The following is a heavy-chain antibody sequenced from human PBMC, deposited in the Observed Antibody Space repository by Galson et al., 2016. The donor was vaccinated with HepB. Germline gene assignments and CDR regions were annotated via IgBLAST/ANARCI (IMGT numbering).Heavy chain of an antibody. CDR1: GYTFTGYY. CDR3: ASDPYRYGSFHY. V-gene: IGHV1-2*06. Sequence: SVKVSCKASGYTFTGYYIDWVRQAPGQGLEWMGRINPNSGGTKYVQKFQGRVTMTRDTSISTAYMELSRLRVEDTALYYCASDPYRYGSFHYWGQGTLVTVSS. CDR2: INPNSGGT. J-gene: IGHJ4*02. D-gene: IGHD5-18*01.